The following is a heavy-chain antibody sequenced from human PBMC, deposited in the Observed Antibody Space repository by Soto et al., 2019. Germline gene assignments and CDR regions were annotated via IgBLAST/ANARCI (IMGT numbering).Heavy chain of an antibody. CDR1: GYTFTSYH. D-gene: IGHD2-8*01. V-gene: IGHV1-46*01. J-gene: IGHJ6*02. Sequence: QVQLVQSGAEVKKPGASERISCKASGYTFTSYHLHWVRQAPGQGLEWVGMISPSGGRTTYDQKFQRRVTMTRDTSTNTLFMELNSLRSDDTAIYYCAREGVQGGLDVWGQGTTVTVSS. CDR3: AREGVQGGLDV. CDR2: ISPSGGRT.